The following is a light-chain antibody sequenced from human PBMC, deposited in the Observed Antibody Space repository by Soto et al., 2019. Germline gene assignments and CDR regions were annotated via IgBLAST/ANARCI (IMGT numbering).Light chain of an antibody. Sequence: DIQMTQSPSSLSASVGDRVTITCRASQDITNYLNWYQKRPGKAPKLLIYDASILETGVPSRLSGSGSGAHFTFTISSLQAEDIATYYCQQYDKVPLTFGGGTKVDIK. V-gene: IGKV1-33*01. J-gene: IGKJ4*01. CDR3: QQYDKVPLT. CDR1: QDITNY. CDR2: DAS.